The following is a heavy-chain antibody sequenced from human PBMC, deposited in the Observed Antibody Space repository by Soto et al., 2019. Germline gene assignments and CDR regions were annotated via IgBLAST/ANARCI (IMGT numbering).Heavy chain of an antibody. CDR3: VRQWLVFSPLAH. Sequence: EVHLVQSGGGLVQPGGSLKLSCAASGFIFSGSAMHWVRQASGKGLEWVGRIGRKAKNYATEYGASVEGRFTISRDDSKNTTFLLMNSLKSEDTAVYFCVRQWLVFSPLAHWGHGHLVTVSS. J-gene: IGHJ4*01. CDR1: GFIFSGSA. V-gene: IGHV3-73*02. CDR2: IGRKAKNYAT. D-gene: IGHD6-19*01.